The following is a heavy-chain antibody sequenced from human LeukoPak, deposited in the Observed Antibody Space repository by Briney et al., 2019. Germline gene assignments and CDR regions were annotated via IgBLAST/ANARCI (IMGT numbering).Heavy chain of an antibody. Sequence: SETLSLTCTVSGGSINSSTYYWGWIRQPPGKGLEWIGNVYYTGSTNYNPSLKSRVTVSVDTSKNQFSLKLTSVTAADTAVYYCARRKLRTSWMDYWGQGTLVTVSS. CDR2: VYYTGST. J-gene: IGHJ4*02. D-gene: IGHD6-13*01. CDR3: ARRKLRTSWMDY. V-gene: IGHV4-39*01. CDR1: GGSINSSTYY.